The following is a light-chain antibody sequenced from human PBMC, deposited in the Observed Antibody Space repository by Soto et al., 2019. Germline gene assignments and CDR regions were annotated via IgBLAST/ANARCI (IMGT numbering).Light chain of an antibody. J-gene: IGKJ1*01. V-gene: IGKV1-39*01. CDR1: QSISSY. CDR3: QPSYSTAPT. CDR2: AAS. Sequence: DIQMTQSPSSLSASVGDRVTITCRASQSISSYLNWYQQKPGKAPKILIYAASSLQSGVPSRFSGTGSGTDFTLNIRSLQPEDLAPYYSQPSYSTAPTFGQGAQVQI.